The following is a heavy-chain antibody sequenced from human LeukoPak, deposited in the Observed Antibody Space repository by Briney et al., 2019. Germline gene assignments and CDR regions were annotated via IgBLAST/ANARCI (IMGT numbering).Heavy chain of an antibody. V-gene: IGHV1-69*04. J-gene: IGHJ6*02. CDR3: ARFYSGFYRYGMDV. CDR2: IIPILGIA. Sequence: SVKVSCKASGGTFSSYAISWVRQAPGQGLEWMGRIIPILGIANYAQKFQGRVTITADKSTSTAYMELSSLRSEDTAVYYCARFYSGFYRYGMDVWGQGTTVTVSS. CDR1: GGTFSSYA. D-gene: IGHD5-12*01.